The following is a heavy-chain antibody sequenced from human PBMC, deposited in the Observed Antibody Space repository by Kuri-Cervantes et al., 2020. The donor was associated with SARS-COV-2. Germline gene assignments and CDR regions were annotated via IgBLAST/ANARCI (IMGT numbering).Heavy chain of an antibody. D-gene: IGHD3-22*01. CDR1: GFTFDDYG. J-gene: IGHJ6*03. CDR2: INWNGGST. V-gene: IGHV3-23*01. Sequence: LSLTCAASGFTFDDYGMSWVRQAPGKGLEWVSGINWNGGSTYYADSVKGRFTISRDNSKNTLYLQMNSLRAEDTAVYYCAKFLTIGGYYYYYMDVWGKGTTVTVSS. CDR3: AKFLTIGGYYYYYMDV.